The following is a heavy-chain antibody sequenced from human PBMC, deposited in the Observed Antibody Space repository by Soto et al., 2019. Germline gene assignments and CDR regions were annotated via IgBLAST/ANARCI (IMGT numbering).Heavy chain of an antibody. V-gene: IGHV4-34*01. CDR3: ARGGTAMVRVRDYDFYYGLDV. Sequence: SETLSITCAVYGESFSRFYWSWIRQPPGKGLEWIGEINHSGSANYNPSFKSRVTISVDTSKNQFSLKLSSVTAADTAVYYCARGGTAMVRVRDYDFYYGLDVWGQGTTVT. J-gene: IGHJ6*02. CDR1: GESFSRFY. D-gene: IGHD5-18*01. CDR2: INHSGSA.